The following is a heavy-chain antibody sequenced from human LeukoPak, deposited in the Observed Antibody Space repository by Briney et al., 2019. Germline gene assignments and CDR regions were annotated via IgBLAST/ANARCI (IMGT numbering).Heavy chain of an antibody. CDR2: ISASGGST. V-gene: IGHV3-23*01. CDR1: GFSFSSYA. CDR3: ARIGLGVSFGSGFDY. J-gene: IGHJ4*02. D-gene: IGHD3-10*01. Sequence: GGSLRLSCAASGFSFSSYAMSWVRQAPGKGLDWVSVISASGGSTYYADSVKGRFTISRDDSKNTLFLQMNSLRVEDTAMYHCARIGLGVSFGSGFDYWGQGTLVTVTS.